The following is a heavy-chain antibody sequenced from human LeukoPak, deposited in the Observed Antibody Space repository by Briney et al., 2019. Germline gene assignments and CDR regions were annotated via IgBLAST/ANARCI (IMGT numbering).Heavy chain of an antibody. CDR1: GFTFSSYG. Sequence: GGSLRLSCAASGFTFSSYGMHWVRQAPGKGLEWVAFIRYDGSNKYYADSVKGRFTISRDNSKNTLYLQMNSLRAEDTAVYYCAKDRSDFWSGYAVDYWGQGTLVAVSS. CDR2: IRYDGSNK. V-gene: IGHV3-30*02. CDR3: AKDRSDFWSGYAVDY. J-gene: IGHJ4*02. D-gene: IGHD3-3*01.